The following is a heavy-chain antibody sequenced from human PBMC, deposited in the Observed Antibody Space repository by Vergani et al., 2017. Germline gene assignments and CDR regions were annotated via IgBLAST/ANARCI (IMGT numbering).Heavy chain of an antibody. J-gene: IGHJ6*03. Sequence: QVTLRESGPALVKPTQTPTLTCTFSGFSLSTSGLCVSWIRQPPGKALEWLAFINWDDDKFYSRSLRPRLSISKDTSKHQVVLSLTNVGPVDTATYYCARTTYNTTSWGYYMDVWGTGTTVTVS. CDR1: GFSLSTSGLC. CDR2: INWDDDK. D-gene: IGHD6-6*01. V-gene: IGHV2-70*01. CDR3: ARTTYNTTSWGYYMDV.